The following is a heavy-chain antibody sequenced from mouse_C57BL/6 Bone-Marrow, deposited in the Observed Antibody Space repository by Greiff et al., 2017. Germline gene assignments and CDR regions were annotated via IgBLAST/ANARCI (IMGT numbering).Heavy chain of an antibody. CDR1: GYAFSSYW. Sequence: VQLQQSGAELVKPGASVKISCKASGYAFSSYWMNWVKQRPGKGLEWIGQIYPGDGDTNYNGKFKGKATLTADKSSSTAYMQLSSLTSEDSAVYFCARSGCYSNVWFDYWGQGTLVTVSA. J-gene: IGHJ3*01. D-gene: IGHD2-5*01. CDR2: IYPGDGDT. CDR3: ARSGCYSNVWFDY. V-gene: IGHV1-80*01.